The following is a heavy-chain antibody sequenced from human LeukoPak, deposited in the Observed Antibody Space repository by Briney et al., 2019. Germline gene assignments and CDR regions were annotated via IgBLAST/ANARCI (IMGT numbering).Heavy chain of an antibody. CDR3: AKRGIVIRAVIIIGFHKEAYYFDY. D-gene: IGHD3-10*01. V-gene: IGHV3-23*01. CDR1: GVSLSNDG. CDR2: ISGRGGST. Sequence: GGSLILSCLFSGVSLSNDGMGSVRQAPGKGLEWVSGISGRGGSTNYADSVKGRFIISRDTSNHTVYLQMNSLRVEDTAVYFCAKRGIVIRAVIIIGFHKEAYYFDYWGQGILVTVSS. J-gene: IGHJ4*02.